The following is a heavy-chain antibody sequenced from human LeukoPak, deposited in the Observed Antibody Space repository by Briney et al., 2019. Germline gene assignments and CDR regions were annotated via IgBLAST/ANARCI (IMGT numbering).Heavy chain of an antibody. CDR1: GFTFSSHW. CDR2: INQDGSGK. V-gene: IGHV3-7*01. CDR3: ASPQRGRDNWNYY. J-gene: IGHJ4*02. D-gene: IGHD1-7*01. Sequence: GGSLRLSCAASGFTFSSHWMNWVRQAPGKGLEWVANINQDGSGKYYVDSVKGRFTISRDNAKNSLYLQMNSLRAEDTAVYYCASPQRGRDNWNYYWGQGTLVTVSS.